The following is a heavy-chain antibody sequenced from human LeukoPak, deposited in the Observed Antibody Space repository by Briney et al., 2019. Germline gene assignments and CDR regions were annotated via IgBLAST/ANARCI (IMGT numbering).Heavy chain of an antibody. D-gene: IGHD6-19*01. CDR2: IIPIFGAA. V-gene: IGHV1-69*13. J-gene: IGHJ4*02. CDR3: ARYYSGWYYFDY. CDR1: GYTFTSYG. Sequence: SVKVSCKASGYTFTSYGISWVRQAPGQGLEWMGGIIPIFGAANYAQKFQGRVTITADESTSTAYMELSSLRSEDTAVYYCARYYSGWYYFDYWGQGTLVTVSS.